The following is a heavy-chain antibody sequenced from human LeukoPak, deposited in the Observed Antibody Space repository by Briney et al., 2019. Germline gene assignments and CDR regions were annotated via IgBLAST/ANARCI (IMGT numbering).Heavy chain of an antibody. CDR1: GYTFNAYY. CDR3: AAWGGVVLDDDFDY. Sequence: ASVKVSCKASGYTFNAYYIYWVRHAPGQGLEWMGWINLNSGGANYAQKFQGRFTMTRYTSAYMELSRLRSVDTGVYDCAAWGGVVLDDDFDYWGQGTQVTVSS. V-gene: IGHV1-2*02. J-gene: IGHJ4*02. CDR2: INLNSGGA. D-gene: IGHD3-16*01.